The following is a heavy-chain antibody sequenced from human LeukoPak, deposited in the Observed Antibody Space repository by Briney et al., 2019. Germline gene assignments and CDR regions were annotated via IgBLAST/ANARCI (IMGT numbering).Heavy chain of an antibody. CDR2: IYTSGST. J-gene: IGHJ6*02. D-gene: IGHD2-2*01. Sequence: SETLSLTCAVYGGSFSGYYWSWIRQPAGKGLEWIGRIYTSGSTNYNPSLKSRVTMSVDTSKNQFSLKLSSVTAADTAVYYCARDPLGYCSSTSCVGGYYYGMDVWGQGTTVTVSS. V-gene: IGHV4-4*07. CDR1: GGSFSGYY. CDR3: ARDPLGYCSSTSCVGGYYYGMDV.